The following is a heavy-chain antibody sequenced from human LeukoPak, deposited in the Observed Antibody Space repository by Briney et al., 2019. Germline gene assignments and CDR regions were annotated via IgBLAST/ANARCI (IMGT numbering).Heavy chain of an antibody. CDR3: ARYARDYGDDVSYFDY. V-gene: IGHV5-51*01. J-gene: IGHJ4*02. Sequence: GESLKISCKGSGYSFTSYWIGWVRQMPGKGLAWMGIIYPGDSDTRYSPSFQGQVTISADKSISTAYLQWSSLKASDTAMYYCARYARDYGDDVSYFDYWGQGTLVTVSS. CDR2: IYPGDSDT. D-gene: IGHD4-17*01. CDR1: GYSFTSYW.